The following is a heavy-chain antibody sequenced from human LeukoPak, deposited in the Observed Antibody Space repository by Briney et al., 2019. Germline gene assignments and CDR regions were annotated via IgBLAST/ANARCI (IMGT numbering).Heavy chain of an antibody. J-gene: IGHJ4*02. CDR1: GFTFSNYN. V-gene: IGHV3-48*01. CDR2: ISSSSSTI. Sequence: GGSLRLSCAASGFTFSNYNMNWVRQTPGKGLEWLSYISSSSSTIYYADSVKGRFTISRDNSKNTLYLQMNSLRAEDTAVYYCAKAFGQNFGAYYFDYWGQGTLVAVSS. D-gene: IGHD3-3*01. CDR3: AKAFGQNFGAYYFDY.